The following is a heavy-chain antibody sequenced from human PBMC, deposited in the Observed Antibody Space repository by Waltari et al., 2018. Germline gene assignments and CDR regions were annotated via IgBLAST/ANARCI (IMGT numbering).Heavy chain of an antibody. D-gene: IGHD3-22*01. J-gene: IGHJ1*01. CDR3: ASLYYYDSSGYLTEGFQH. CDR1: GYTFTSYY. CDR2: INPGGGST. V-gene: IGHV1-46*01. Sequence: QVQLVQSGAEVKKPGASVKVSCKASGYTFTSYYMHWVRQAPGQGLEWMGIINPGGGSTSYEQKFQCRVTMTRDTSTSTVYMELSSLRSEDTAVYYCASLYYYDSSGYLTEGFQHWGQGTLVTVSS.